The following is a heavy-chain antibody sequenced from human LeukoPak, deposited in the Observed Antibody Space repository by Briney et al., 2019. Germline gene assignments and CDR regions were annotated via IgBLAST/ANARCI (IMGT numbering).Heavy chain of an antibody. D-gene: IGHD3-10*01. Sequence: ASVKVSCKASGYTFTGYYMHWVRQAPGQGLEWMGWINPNSGGTNYAQKFQGRVTMTRDTSISTAYMELSRLRSDDTAVYYCARVGPFGELYFDYWGQGTLVTVSS. CDR3: ARVGPFGELYFDY. J-gene: IGHJ4*02. CDR2: INPNSGGT. CDR1: GYTFTGYY. V-gene: IGHV1-2*02.